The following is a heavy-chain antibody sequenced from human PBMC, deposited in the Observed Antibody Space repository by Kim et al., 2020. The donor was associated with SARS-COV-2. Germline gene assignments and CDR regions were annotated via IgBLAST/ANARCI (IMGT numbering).Heavy chain of an antibody. D-gene: IGHD4-17*01. CDR2: IKSKTDGGTT. CDR3: TTDPYGDYSLWPFYFDY. Sequence: GGSLRLSCAASGFTFSNAWMSWVRQAPGKGLEWVGRIKSKTDGGTTDYAAPVKGRFTISRDDSKNTLYLQMNSLKTEDTAVYYCTTDPYGDYSLWPFYFDYWGQGTLVTVSS. J-gene: IGHJ4*02. CDR1: GFTFSNAW. V-gene: IGHV3-15*01.